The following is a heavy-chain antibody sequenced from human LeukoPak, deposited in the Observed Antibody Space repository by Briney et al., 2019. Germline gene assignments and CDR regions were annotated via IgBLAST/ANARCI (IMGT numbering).Heavy chain of an antibody. J-gene: IGHJ4*02. Sequence: GGSLRLSCAASGFTFSNYAMTWVRQAPGKGLEWVSALSGSGGSAYYADSVKGRFTISRDNSKNTLYLQMNSLRAEDTAVYYCAKDPNYYDSSGPLGGQGTLVTVSS. CDR1: GFTFSNYA. CDR2: LSGSGGSA. D-gene: IGHD3-22*01. V-gene: IGHV3-23*01. CDR3: AKDPNYYDSSGPL.